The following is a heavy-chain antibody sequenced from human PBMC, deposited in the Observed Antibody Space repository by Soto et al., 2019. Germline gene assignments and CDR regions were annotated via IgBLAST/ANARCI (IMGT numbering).Heavy chain of an antibody. J-gene: IGHJ4*02. V-gene: IGHV1-69*06. CDR3: ALTFGVVISYYFDY. CDR1: GGTFSSYA. Sequence: ASVKVSCKASGGTFSSYAISWVRQAPGQGLEWMGGIIPIFGTANYAQKFQGRVTITADKSTSTAYMELSSLRSEDTAVYYCALTFGVVISYYFDYWGQGTLVTSPQ. CDR2: IIPIFGTA. D-gene: IGHD3-3*01.